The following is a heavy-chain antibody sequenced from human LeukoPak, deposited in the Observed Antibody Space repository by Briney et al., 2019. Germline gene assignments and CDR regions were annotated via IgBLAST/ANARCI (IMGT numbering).Heavy chain of an antibody. CDR2: INHSGSA. CDR1: GGSVSSGSYY. V-gene: IGHV4-39*07. D-gene: IGHD3-22*01. J-gene: IGHJ4*02. Sequence: PSETLSLTCTVSGGSVSSGSYYWSWIRQPPGKGLEWIGEINHSGSANYNPSLKSRVTISVDMSKDQFSLKLSSVTAADTAVYYCARARGDYYDSSGYYPAFDYWGQGTLVTVSS. CDR3: ARARGDYYDSSGYYPAFDY.